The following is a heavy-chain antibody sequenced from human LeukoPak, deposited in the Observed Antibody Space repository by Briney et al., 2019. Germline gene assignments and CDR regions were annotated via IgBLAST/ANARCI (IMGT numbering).Heavy chain of an antibody. D-gene: IGHD5-12*01. CDR1: GFTFSSYE. J-gene: IGHJ5*02. V-gene: IGHV3-48*03. CDR3: AKEQRGYSGYAVGSWFDP. Sequence: GGSLRLSCAASGFTFSSYEMNWVRQAPGKGLEWVSYISSSGSTIYYADSVKGRFTISRDNAKNSLYLQMNSLGAEDTAVYFCAKEQRGYSGYAVGSWFDPWGQGTLVTVSS. CDR2: ISSSGSTI.